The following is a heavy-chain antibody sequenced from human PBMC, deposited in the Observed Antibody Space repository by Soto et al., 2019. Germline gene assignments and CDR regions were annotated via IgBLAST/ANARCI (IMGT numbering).Heavy chain of an antibody. Sequence: PVGSLRLSCAASGFTFSGAAMHWVRQASGKGLEWVGRIRSKANSYATAYAASVKGRFTISRDDSKNTAYLQMNSLKTEDTAVYYCTRFALIDGECSTALCYGMDVCGQGTTVTVSS. D-gene: IGHD2-21*01. CDR3: TRFALIDGECSTALCYGMDV. CDR2: IRSKANSYAT. V-gene: IGHV3-73*01. CDR1: GFTFSGAA. J-gene: IGHJ6*02.